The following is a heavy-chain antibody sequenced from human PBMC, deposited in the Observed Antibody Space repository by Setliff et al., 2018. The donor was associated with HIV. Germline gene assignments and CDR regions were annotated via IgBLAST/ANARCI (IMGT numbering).Heavy chain of an antibody. CDR1: GGSISSGSYY. V-gene: IGHV4-61*02. CDR3: ARDSGYYDSSGISGDY. CDR2: IYTSGST. J-gene: IGHJ4*02. D-gene: IGHD3-22*01. Sequence: SETLSLTCTVSGGSISSGSYYWNWIRQPAWKGLEWIGRIYTSGSTNYNPSLKSRVTMSVDTSKNHFSLKLSSVTAADTGVYYCARDSGYYDSSGISGDYWGQGTLVTVSS.